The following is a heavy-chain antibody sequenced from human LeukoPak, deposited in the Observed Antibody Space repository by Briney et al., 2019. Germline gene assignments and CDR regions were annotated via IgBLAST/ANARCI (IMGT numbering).Heavy chain of an antibody. Sequence: GGSLRLSCVASGFPFSSYWMTWVRQAPGKGLEWVANIKQDGSKKSYMDSVKGRFTISRDNAKNSLYLQMNSLRAEDTAIYYCTRVGYIDEGIDYWGQGALVTVSS. J-gene: IGHJ4*02. V-gene: IGHV3-7*04. CDR3: TRVGYIDEGIDY. D-gene: IGHD5-24*01. CDR2: IKQDGSKK. CDR1: GFPFSSYW.